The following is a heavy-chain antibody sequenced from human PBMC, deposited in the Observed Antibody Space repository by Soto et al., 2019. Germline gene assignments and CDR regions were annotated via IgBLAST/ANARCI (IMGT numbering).Heavy chain of an antibody. CDR2: INPNSGGT. CDR3: ARSEGYSSGGSCYHTDY. D-gene: IGHD2-15*01. V-gene: IGHV1-2*02. CDR1: GYTFTGYY. Sequence: ASVKVSCKASGYTFTGYYMHWVRQAPGQGLEWMGWINPNSGGTNYAQKFQGRVTMTRDTFISTAYMELSRLRSDDTAVYYCARSEGYSSGGSCYHTDYCGQGTLVTVSS. J-gene: IGHJ4*02.